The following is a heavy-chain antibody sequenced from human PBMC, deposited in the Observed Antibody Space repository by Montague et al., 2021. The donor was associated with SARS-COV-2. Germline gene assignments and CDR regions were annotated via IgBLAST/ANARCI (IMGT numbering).Heavy chain of an antibody. CDR1: GGSINDYY. CDR2: IYYIGSVTT. J-gene: IGHJ2*01. V-gene: IGHV4-59*13. D-gene: IGHD2-21*01. CDR3: ARQGGVEVFARFRYWYFDV. Sequence: SETLSLTCSVSGGSINDYYWGWVRQSPGKGLEWIAYIYYIGSVTTXSTXXXQXPISISVDTSENQFSLKLTSVTAAATAVYYCARQGGVEVFARFRYWYFDVGGQGSLVTVSS.